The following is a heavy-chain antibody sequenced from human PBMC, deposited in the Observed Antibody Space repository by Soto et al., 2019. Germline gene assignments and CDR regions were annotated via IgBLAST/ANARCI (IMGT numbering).Heavy chain of an antibody. D-gene: IGHD3-3*01. V-gene: IGHV4-39*07. CDR2: IYYSGST. CDR3: VRDFGDLQDFWSGPDQ. J-gene: IGHJ5*02. Sequence: PSETLSLTCPVSGGSISSSSYYWGWIRQPPGNGLGWIGSIYYSGSTYSNPSLKTRLTISVDTSKNEISLDLNAVTAADTAVYYCVRDFGDLQDFWSGPDQWGQAVPVTVS. CDR1: GGSISSSSYY.